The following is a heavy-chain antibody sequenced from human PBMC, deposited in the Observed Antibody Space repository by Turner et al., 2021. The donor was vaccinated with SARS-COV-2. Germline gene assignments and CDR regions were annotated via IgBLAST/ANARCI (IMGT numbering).Heavy chain of an antibody. CDR2: ISYDGSNK. Sequence: HVQLVESGGGVVQPVRSPRLSCAASGFTFSIYAMHWVRQAPGKGLEWVAVISYDGSNKYYADSVKGRFTISRDNSKNTLYLLMNSLRAEDTAVYYCARDSSLGGSGWPIDYWGQGTLVTVSS. CDR1: GFTFSIYA. J-gene: IGHJ4*02. D-gene: IGHD6-19*01. CDR3: ARDSSLGGSGWPIDY. V-gene: IGHV3-30-3*01.